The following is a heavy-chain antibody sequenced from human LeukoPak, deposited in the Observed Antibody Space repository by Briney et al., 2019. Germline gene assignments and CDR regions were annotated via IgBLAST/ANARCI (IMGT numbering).Heavy chain of an antibody. D-gene: IGHD3-10*01. V-gene: IGHV4-4*07. CDR2: IYTSGST. J-gene: IGHJ6*03. CDR3: ARGVSPDKIWFGELRYYYYMDV. Sequence: SETLSLTCTDSGGSISSYYWSWIRQPAGKGLEWIGRIYTSGSTNYNPSLKSRVTMSVDTSKNQFSLKLSSVTAADTAVYYCARGVSPDKIWFGELRYYYYMDVWGKGTTVTVSS. CDR1: GGSISSYY.